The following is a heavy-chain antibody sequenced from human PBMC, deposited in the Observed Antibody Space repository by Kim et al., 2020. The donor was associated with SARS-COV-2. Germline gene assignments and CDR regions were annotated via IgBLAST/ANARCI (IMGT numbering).Heavy chain of an antibody. CDR3: ASAHKSLWWFGNTLAPNCIDS. Sequence: SETLSLTCTVSGASVTSPYYVWNWIRQHPVKGLEWIGYIYYGGSTHYNPSLKSRATMSIDTSKNQFSLIVNYVTAADRAVFYCASAHKSLWWFGNTLAPNCIDSWGQGTLVTVSS. CDR1: GASVTSPYYV. J-gene: IGHJ5*01. V-gene: IGHV4-31*03. CDR2: IYYGGST. D-gene: IGHD3-10*01.